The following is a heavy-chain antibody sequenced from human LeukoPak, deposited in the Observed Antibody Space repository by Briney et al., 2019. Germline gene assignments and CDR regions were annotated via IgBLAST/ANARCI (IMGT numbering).Heavy chain of an antibody. CDR3: ARGRTRSSTSCLGY. D-gene: IGHD2-2*01. CDR1: GYTFTSYD. CDR2: MNPNSGNT. J-gene: IGHJ4*02. Sequence: GASVKVSCKASGYTFTSYDINWVGQATGQGLDLMGWMNPNSGNTGYAQKFQGRVTINRNTSISTAYMEMSSLRSEDTAVYYCARGRTRSSTSCLGYWGQGTLVTVSS. V-gene: IGHV1-8*03.